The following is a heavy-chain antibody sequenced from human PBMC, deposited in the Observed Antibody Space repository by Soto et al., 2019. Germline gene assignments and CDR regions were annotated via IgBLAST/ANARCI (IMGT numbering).Heavy chain of an antibody. V-gene: IGHV3-15*07. CDR1: GFTFSNAW. D-gene: IGHD2-2*02. CDR3: LLAAIGLYGMDV. Sequence: EVQLVESGGGLVKPGGSLRLSCAASGFTFSNAWMNWVRQAPGKGLEWVGRIKSKTDGGTTDYAALVKGRFTISRDDSKNMLYLQMNSLKTEDTAVYYCLLAAIGLYGMDVWGQGTTVTVSS. J-gene: IGHJ6*02. CDR2: IKSKTDGGTT.